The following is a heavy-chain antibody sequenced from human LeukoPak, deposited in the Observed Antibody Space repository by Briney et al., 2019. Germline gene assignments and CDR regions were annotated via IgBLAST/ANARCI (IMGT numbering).Heavy chain of an antibody. Sequence: SETLSLTCTVSGDSVSSGSSYWSWVRQPPGRGLEWIGYIYFSGSSRYNPSLESRLTLSVATSKNQFSLNLNSVTAADTAVYYCVRHDNGYFHYWGQGTLVTVSS. CDR2: IYFSGSS. CDR3: VRHDNGYFHY. CDR1: GDSVSSGSSY. J-gene: IGHJ4*02. V-gene: IGHV4-61*01. D-gene: IGHD2-8*01.